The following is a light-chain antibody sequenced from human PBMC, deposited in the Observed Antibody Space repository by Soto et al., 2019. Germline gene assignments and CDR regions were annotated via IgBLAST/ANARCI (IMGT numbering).Light chain of an antibody. V-gene: IGKV1-9*01. CDR3: QQLNSYPHT. J-gene: IGKJ5*01. CDR1: QGISSY. Sequence: IPLTQSPSFLSASVGDRVTITCRASQGISSYLAWYQQKPGKAPKLLIYAASTLQSGVPSRFSGSGSGTEFTLTISSLQPEDFATYYCQQLNSYPHTFGQGTRLEIK. CDR2: AAS.